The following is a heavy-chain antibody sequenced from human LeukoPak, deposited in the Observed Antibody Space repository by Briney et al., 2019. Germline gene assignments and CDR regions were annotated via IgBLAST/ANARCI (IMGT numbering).Heavy chain of an antibody. J-gene: IGHJ4*02. V-gene: IGHV3-30*03. Sequence: GGSLRLSCVASGITFSRHGMDWVRQAPGKGLEWVAVIAADGGVKQYADSVKGRFTVSRDNSKSTLYLQMNSLSVEDTAIYYCAREATWGEWYFDHWGQGTPVTVSS. CDR3: AREATWGEWYFDH. D-gene: IGHD3-3*01. CDR2: IAADGGVK. CDR1: GITFSRHG.